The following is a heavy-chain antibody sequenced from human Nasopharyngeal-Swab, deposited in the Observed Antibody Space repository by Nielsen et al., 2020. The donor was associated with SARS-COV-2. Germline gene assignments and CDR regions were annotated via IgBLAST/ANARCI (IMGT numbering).Heavy chain of an antibody. CDR1: GFSFSSYS. V-gene: IGHV3-48*02. D-gene: IGHD5-12*01. Sequence: GGSLRLSCVGSGFSFSSYSMNWVRQAPGKGLEWVSYISSSSSAIYYADSVKGRFTIARDNAKDSLFLQMNSLGDEDTAVYYCAREGVDSASDYSEPFDIWGQGTMVTVSS. CDR2: ISSSSSAI. J-gene: IGHJ3*02. CDR3: AREGVDSASDYSEPFDI.